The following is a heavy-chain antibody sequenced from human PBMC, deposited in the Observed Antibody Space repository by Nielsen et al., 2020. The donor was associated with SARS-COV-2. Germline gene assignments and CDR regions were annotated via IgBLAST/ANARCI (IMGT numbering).Heavy chain of an antibody. CDR1: GGSFSGYY. CDR2: IYYSGST. Sequence: SETLSLTCAVYGGSFSGYYWSWIRQPPGKGLEWIGYIYYSGSTYYNPSLKSRVTISVDTSKNQFSLKLSSVTAADTAVYYCARQRADTMVRGVMDDAFDIWGQGTMVTVSS. CDR3: ARQRADTMVRGVMDDAFDI. V-gene: IGHV4-30-4*08. J-gene: IGHJ3*02. D-gene: IGHD3-10*01.